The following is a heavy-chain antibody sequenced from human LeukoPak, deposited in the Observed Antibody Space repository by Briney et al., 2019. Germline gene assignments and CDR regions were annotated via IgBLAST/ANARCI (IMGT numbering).Heavy chain of an antibody. Sequence: ASAKVSCKASGYTFTSYYMHWVRQAPGQGLEWMGIINPSGGSTSYAQKFQGRVTMTRDTPTSTVYMELSSLRSEDTAVYYCAREGTGSHFDYWGQGTLVTVSS. CDR1: GYTFTSYY. D-gene: IGHD1-1*01. V-gene: IGHV1-46*01. J-gene: IGHJ4*02. CDR2: INPSGGST. CDR3: AREGTGSHFDY.